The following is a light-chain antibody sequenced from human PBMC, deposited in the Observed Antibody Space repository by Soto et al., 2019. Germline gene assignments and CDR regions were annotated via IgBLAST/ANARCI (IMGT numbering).Light chain of an antibody. CDR3: QQSYSFVFA. J-gene: IGKJ3*01. V-gene: IGKV1-39*01. CDR1: QSISDY. Sequence: DIQMTQSPSSLSASVGDRVTITCRASQSISDYLNWYQQKPGRAPKLLIYAASSLQSGVPSRFSGSGSGTDFTLTISGLPPEDFATYYCQQSYSFVFAFGPGTKVEIK. CDR2: AAS.